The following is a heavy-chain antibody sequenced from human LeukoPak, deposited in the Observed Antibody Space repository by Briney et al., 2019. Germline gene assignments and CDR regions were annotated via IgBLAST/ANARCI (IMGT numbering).Heavy chain of an antibody. J-gene: IGHJ3*02. CDR3: ARVGFYAFDI. V-gene: IGHV3-48*01. CDR2: INIISSEI. D-gene: IGHD1-26*01. CDR1: GFTFSSYS. Sequence: SGGSLRLSCAASGFTFSSYSMNWVRQAPGKGLEWVSYINIISSEIYYGDSVKGRFTISTDNAKNSVYLQMNSLRAEDTAEYYCARVGFYAFDIWGQGTKVTVSS.